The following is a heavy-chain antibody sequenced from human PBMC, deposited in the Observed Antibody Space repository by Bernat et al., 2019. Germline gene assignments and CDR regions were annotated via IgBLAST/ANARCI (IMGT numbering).Heavy chain of an antibody. J-gene: IGHJ3*02. D-gene: IGHD3-3*01. Sequence: QVQLVESGGGVVQPGRSLRLSCAASGFTFTFSSYGMHWVRQAPGKGLEWVAVISYEGSLQYYADSVKGRFTISRDSSDNTLYPQMNSLSADDTALYYCARYYDVVAAFDIWGQGTMVHVSS. V-gene: IGHV3-30*03. CDR2: ISYEGSLQ. CDR3: ARYYDVVAAFDI. CDR1: GFTFTFSSYG.